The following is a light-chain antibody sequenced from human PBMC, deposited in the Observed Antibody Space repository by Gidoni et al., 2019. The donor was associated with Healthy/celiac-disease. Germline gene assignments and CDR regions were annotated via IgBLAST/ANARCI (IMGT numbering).Light chain of an antibody. Sequence: DIQMTQSPSSLSASVGDRVTITCRASQSISNYLNWYQQKPGKAPKLLIYAASSLQSGVPSRFSGSGSGTDFTLTISSLQPEDFATYYCQQSYSTPPGVTFGGGTKVEIK. CDR1: QSISNY. CDR2: AAS. CDR3: QQSYSTPPGVT. V-gene: IGKV1-39*01. J-gene: IGKJ4*01.